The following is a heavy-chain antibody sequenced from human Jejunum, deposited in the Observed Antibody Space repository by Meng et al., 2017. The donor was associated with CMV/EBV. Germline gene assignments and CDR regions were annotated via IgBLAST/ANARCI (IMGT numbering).Heavy chain of an antibody. J-gene: IGHJ4*02. CDR1: GYDFSDYG. CDR3: ARKQWEPDY. D-gene: IGHD1-26*01. Sequence: KGSCKTSGYDFSDYGISWVRQAPGQGLEWIGWVSSYTDNTKYAPKFQGRVTMTADASTTTAHLELRSLRSDGTAVYYCARKQWEPDYWGQGTLVTVSS. V-gene: IGHV1-18*01. CDR2: VSSYTDNT.